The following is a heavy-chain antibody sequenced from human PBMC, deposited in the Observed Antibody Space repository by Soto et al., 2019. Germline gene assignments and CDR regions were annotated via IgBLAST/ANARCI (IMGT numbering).Heavy chain of an antibody. J-gene: IGHJ4*02. V-gene: IGHV3-30-3*01. CDR2: ISYDGTNK. D-gene: IGHD7-27*01. CDR3: ARDPKTSGGQHWAFNYFDS. CDR1: GFSFSTSP. Sequence: PGGSLRLSCAASGFSFSTSPMHWVRQAPGKGPEWVALISYDGTNKFYADSVKGRFTISRDNSKSTLYLQVDSLRPEDAAVYYCARDPKTSGGQHWAFNYFDSWGQGTQVTVSS.